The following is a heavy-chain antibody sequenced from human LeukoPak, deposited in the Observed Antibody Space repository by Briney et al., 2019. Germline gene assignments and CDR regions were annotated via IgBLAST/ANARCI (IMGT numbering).Heavy chain of an antibody. J-gene: IGHJ3*01. Sequence: SETLSLTCTVSGGSISNYYWSWIRQPAGKGLEWIGRIYTSGTTHYNPSLKSRVTMSVDTSKNQFSLNLSSVTAADTAVYYCARVPPDYNDLHDALDLWGQGTVVTVSS. V-gene: IGHV4-4*07. CDR2: IYTSGTT. D-gene: IGHD4-17*01. CDR1: GGSISNYY. CDR3: ARVPPDYNDLHDALDL.